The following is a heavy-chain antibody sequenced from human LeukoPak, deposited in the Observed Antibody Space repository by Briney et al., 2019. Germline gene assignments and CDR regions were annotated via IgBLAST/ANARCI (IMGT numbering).Heavy chain of an antibody. CDR1: GFTFSSYG. CDR3: TTVGCSRTSCYGDF. D-gene: IGHD2-2*01. Sequence: GGSPRLSCAASGFTFSSYGMHWVRQAPGKGLEWVGRIKSRTDGGTTDYAAPVKGRFTISRDDSKNTLYLQMNSLKTEDTALYYCTTVGCSRTSCYGDFWGQGTLVTVSS. CDR2: IKSRTDGGTT. J-gene: IGHJ4*02. V-gene: IGHV3-15*01.